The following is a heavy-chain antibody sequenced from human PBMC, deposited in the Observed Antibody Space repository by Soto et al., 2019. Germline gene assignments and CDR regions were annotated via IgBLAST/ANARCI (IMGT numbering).Heavy chain of an antibody. CDR1: GFTVSSNY. CDR2: IYSGGST. J-gene: IGHJ6*02. D-gene: IGHD2-2*01. Sequence: EVQLVESGGGLVQPGGSLRLSCAASGFTVSSNYMSWVRQAPGKGLEWVSVIYSGGSTYYADSVKGRFTISRHNSKNTLYLQMNSLRAEDTAVYYCARDMVGPAPAYDSYYGMDVWGQGTTVTVSS. V-gene: IGHV3-53*04. CDR3: ARDMVGPAPAYDSYYGMDV.